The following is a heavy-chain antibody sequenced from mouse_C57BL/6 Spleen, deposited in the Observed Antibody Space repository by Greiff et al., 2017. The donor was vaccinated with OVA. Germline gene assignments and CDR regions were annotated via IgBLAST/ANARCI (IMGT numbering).Heavy chain of an antibody. J-gene: IGHJ4*01. D-gene: IGHD3-2*02. V-gene: IGHV5-15*01. CDR3: ARGQLSLYAMDY. CDR1: GFTFSDYG. CDR2: ISNLAYSI. Sequence: EVHLVESGGGLVQPGGSLKLSCAASGFTFSDYGMAWVRQAPRKGPEWVAFISNLAYSIYYADTVTGRFTISRENAKNTLYLEMSSLRSEDTAMYYCARGQLSLYAMDYWGQGTSVTVSS.